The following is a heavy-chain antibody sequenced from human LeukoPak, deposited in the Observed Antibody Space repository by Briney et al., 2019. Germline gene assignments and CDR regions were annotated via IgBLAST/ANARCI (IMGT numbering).Heavy chain of an antibody. Sequence: ASPKVSCTASGYTFTSYGISWVRQAPGQGLEWMGWISAYNGNTNYAENVKGRVTMTTDTSRSTAYMELRSLRSDDTAVYYWARAGIRKAVESDYWGQGTLVTVSS. CDR3: ARAGIRKAVESDY. V-gene: IGHV1-18*01. D-gene: IGHD3-10*01. CDR1: GYTFTSYG. CDR2: ISAYNGNT. J-gene: IGHJ4*02.